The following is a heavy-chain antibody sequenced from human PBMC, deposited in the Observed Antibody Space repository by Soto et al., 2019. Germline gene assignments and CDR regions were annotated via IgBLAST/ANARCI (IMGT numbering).Heavy chain of an antibody. J-gene: IGHJ6*02. D-gene: IGHD3-3*01. V-gene: IGHV1-18*01. Sequence: ASVKVSCKASGYTFTSYGISWVRQAPGHGLEWMGWISAYNGNTNYAQKLQGRVTMTTDTSTSTAYMELRSLRSDDTAVYYCARDVNDFWSGYPPRGMDVWGQGTTVTVSS. CDR2: ISAYNGNT. CDR1: GYTFTSYG. CDR3: ARDVNDFWSGYPPRGMDV.